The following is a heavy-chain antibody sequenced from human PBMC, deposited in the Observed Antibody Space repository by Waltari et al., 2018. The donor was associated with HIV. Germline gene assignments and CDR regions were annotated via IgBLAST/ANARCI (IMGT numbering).Heavy chain of an antibody. CDR2: IIPTFGAA. CDR1: GGTFSDYV. CDR3: ARGQLWFDT. Sequence: QVQLVQSGAEVKKPGSSVKVSCKASGGTFSDYVISWVRQAPGQGLEWMGGIIPTFGAADYAEKFQGRVTITADYSTSTIYMVLSSLRSEDMAFYFCARGQLWFDTWGQGTLVTVSS. J-gene: IGHJ5*02. V-gene: IGHV1-69*01.